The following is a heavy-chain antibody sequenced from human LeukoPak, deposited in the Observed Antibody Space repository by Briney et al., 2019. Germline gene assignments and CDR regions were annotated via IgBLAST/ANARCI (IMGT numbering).Heavy chain of an antibody. CDR3: ARDQNIVVVVAADTYNWFDP. J-gene: IGHJ5*02. Sequence: PGGSLRLSCAASGFTFSSYGMNWVRQAPGKGLEWVANIKQDGSEKYYVDSVKGRFTISRDNAKNSLYLQMNSLRAEDTAVYYCARDQNIVVVVAADTYNWFDPWGQGTLVTVSS. V-gene: IGHV3-7*01. D-gene: IGHD2-15*01. CDR2: IKQDGSEK. CDR1: GFTFSSYG.